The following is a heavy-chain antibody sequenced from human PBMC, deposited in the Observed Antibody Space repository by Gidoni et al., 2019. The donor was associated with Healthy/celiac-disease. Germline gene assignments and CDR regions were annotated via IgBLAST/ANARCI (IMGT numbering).Heavy chain of an antibody. J-gene: IGHJ3*02. D-gene: IGHD3-3*01. CDR2: ISSSGSTI. V-gene: IGHV3-11*01. Sequence: QVQLVESGGGLVKPGGSLRLSCAASGFTFSDYYMSWIRQAPGKGLEWVSYISSSGSTIYYADSVKGRFTISRDNAKNSLYLQMNSLRAEDTAVYYCARAITGITIFGVVIPDAFDIWGQGTMVTVSS. CDR1: GFTFSDYY. CDR3: ARAITGITIFGVVIPDAFDI.